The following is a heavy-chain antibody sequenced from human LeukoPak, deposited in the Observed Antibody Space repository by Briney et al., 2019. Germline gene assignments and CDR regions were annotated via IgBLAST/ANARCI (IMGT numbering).Heavy chain of an antibody. CDR1: GYSFTSYW. CDR3: ARHGGYCSSTSCYKGKGGDYYYYYYMDV. CDR2: IYPGDSDT. Sequence: GESLKISCKGSGYSFTSYWIGWVRQMPGKGLEWMGIIYPGDSDTRYSPSFQGQVTISADKSISTAYLQWSSLKASDTAMYYCARHGGYCSSTSCYKGKGGDYYYYYYMDVWGKGTTVTVSS. D-gene: IGHD2-2*02. J-gene: IGHJ6*03. V-gene: IGHV5-51*01.